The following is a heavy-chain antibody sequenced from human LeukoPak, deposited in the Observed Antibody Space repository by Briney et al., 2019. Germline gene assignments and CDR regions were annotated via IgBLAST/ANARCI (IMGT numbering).Heavy chain of an antibody. CDR1: GYTFTGYY. V-gene: IGHV1-69*13. D-gene: IGHD3-22*01. CDR3: ARDRYDSSGYYADY. Sequence: SVKVSCKASGYTFTGYYMHWVRQAPGQGLEWMGGIIPIFGTANYAQKFQGRVTITADESTSTAYMELSSLRSEDTAVYYCARDRYDSSGYYADYWGQGTLVTVSS. J-gene: IGHJ4*02. CDR2: IIPIFGTA.